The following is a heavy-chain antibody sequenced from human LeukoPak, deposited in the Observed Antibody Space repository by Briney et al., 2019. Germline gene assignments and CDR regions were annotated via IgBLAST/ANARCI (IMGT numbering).Heavy chain of an antibody. D-gene: IGHD2-8*01. V-gene: IGHV3-21*01. CDR3: ARGCKSGDSFDY. CDR1: GFTFNIYS. Sequence: PGGSLRLSCAASGFTFNIYSMNWVRQAPGKGLEWVSSISSSSSYIYYADSVKGRFTISIDNAKNPLYLQMNTLRAEDTAVYYCARGCKSGDSFDYWGQGTLATVSS. CDR2: ISSSSSYI. J-gene: IGHJ4*02.